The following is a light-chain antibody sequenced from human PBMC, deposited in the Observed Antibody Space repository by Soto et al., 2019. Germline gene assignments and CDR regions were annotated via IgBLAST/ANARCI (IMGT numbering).Light chain of an antibody. V-gene: IGLV2-23*02. CDR2: EVT. CDR1: SSDVGTYNL. Sequence: QSALTQPASVSGSPGQSITISCTGSSSDVGTYNLVSWYQQHAGKAPKLMIYEVTKRPSGVSNRFSGSKSGNTASLTISGLQAEDEADYYCCSYAGSGSFYVLGTGTKVTVL. J-gene: IGLJ1*01. CDR3: CSYAGSGSFYV.